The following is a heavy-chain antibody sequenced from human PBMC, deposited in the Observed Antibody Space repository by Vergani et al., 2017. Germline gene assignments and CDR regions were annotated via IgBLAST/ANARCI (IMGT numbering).Heavy chain of an antibody. V-gene: IGHV5-51*01. CDR3: WRGGAYAYNYYGMDV. Sequence: EVQLVQSGAEVTKPGASLKISCTGSGYSFTSYWIGSVRQMPGKSLEWMGIIYPGDSAPRYSPSFQGQVTISADKSISTAYLKWSSLKASDTAMYYCWRGGAYAYNYYGMDVGGQGWTVTVSS. J-gene: IGHJ6*01. CDR1: GYSFTSYW. CDR2: IYPGDSAP.